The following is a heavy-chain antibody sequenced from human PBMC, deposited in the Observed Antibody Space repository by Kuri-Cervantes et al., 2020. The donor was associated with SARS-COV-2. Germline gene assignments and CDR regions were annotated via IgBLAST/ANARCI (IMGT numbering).Heavy chain of an antibody. CDR2: ISYDGSNK. V-gene: IGHV3-30*03. Sequence: GESLKISCAASGFTFSSYGMHWVRQAPGKGLEWVAVISYDGSNKYYADSVKGRFTISRDNSKNSLYLQMNSLRDEDTAVYYCARDGIITISYYYYYGMDVWGQGTTVTVSS. CDR1: GFTFSSYG. CDR3: ARDGIITISYYYYYGMDV. J-gene: IGHJ6*02. D-gene: IGHD3-9*01.